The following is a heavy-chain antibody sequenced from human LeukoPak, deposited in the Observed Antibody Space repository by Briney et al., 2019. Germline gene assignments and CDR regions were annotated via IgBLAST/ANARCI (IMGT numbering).Heavy chain of an antibody. CDR1: GFTFSSYG. V-gene: IGHV3-30*02. D-gene: IGHD5-12*01. CDR3: VDIVATRGPIKDRYFQH. Sequence: GGSLRLSCAASGFTFSSYGMHWVRQAPGKGLEWVALIRSDGNNEYYADSVKGRFTISRDNAKNSLYLQMNSLRAEDTAVYYCVDIVATRGPIKDRYFQHWGQGTLVTVSS. J-gene: IGHJ1*01. CDR2: IRSDGNNE.